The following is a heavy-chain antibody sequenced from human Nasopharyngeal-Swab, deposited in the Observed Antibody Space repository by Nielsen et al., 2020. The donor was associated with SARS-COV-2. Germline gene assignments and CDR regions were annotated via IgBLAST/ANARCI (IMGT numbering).Heavy chain of an antibody. D-gene: IGHD6-19*01. J-gene: IGHJ4*02. Sequence: SETLSLTCTVSGGSISSGDYYWSWIRQPPGKGLEWIGYIYYSGSTYYNPSLKSRVTISVDTSKNQFSLKLSSVTAADTAVYYCASSSGWSQVGVYWGQGTLVTVSS. CDR1: GGSISSGDYY. V-gene: IGHV4-30-4*01. CDR2: IYYSGST. CDR3: ASSSGWSQVGVY.